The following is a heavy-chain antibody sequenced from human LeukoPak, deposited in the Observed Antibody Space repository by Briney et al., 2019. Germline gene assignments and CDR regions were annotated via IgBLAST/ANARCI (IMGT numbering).Heavy chain of an antibody. CDR2: ISAYKGNT. J-gene: IGHJ4*02. CDR1: GYTFTSYG. D-gene: IGHD3-10*01. Sequence: EGSVQVSCKASGYTFTSYGISWVRQAPGQGVEWMGWISAYKGNTHYAQKLQGRVTMTTDTSTSTAYMDLRSLRSDDTAVYYCARDQRAEGFGELYDYWGQGTLVTVSS. CDR3: ARDQRAEGFGELYDY. V-gene: IGHV1-18*04.